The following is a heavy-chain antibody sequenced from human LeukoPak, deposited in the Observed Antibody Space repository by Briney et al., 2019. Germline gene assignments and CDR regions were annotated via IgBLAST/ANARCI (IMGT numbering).Heavy chain of an antibody. D-gene: IGHD3-22*01. CDR3: ARDLTGEHSSGYSYYFDY. CDR2: ISYDESNK. CDR1: GFTFSSYA. J-gene: IGHJ4*02. V-gene: IGHV3-30-3*01. Sequence: GGSLRLSCAASGFTFSSYAMHWVRQAPGKGLEWVAVISYDESNKYYADSVKGRFTISRDNSKNTLYLQMNSLRAEDTAVYYCARDLTGEHSSGYSYYFDYWGQGTLVTVSS.